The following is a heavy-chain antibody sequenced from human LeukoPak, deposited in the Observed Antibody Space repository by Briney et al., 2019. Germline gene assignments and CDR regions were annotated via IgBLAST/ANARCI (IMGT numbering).Heavy chain of an antibody. V-gene: IGHV4-38-2*02. CDR1: GYSISSGYY. CDR2: IYHSGST. D-gene: IGHD3-3*02. Sequence: TSETLSLTCTVSGYSISSGYYWGWIRQPPGKGLEWIGSIYHSGSTNYNPSLKSRVTISVDTSKNQFSLKLSSVTAADTAVYYCARAPGIDWFDPWGQGTLVTVSS. J-gene: IGHJ5*02. CDR3: ARAPGIDWFDP.